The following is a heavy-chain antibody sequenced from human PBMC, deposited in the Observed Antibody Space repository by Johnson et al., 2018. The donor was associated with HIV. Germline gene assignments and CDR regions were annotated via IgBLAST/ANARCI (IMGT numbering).Heavy chain of an antibody. CDR3: AKVRYYDRDAFDI. J-gene: IGHJ3*02. CDR2: ISGSGGSK. D-gene: IGHD3-22*01. CDR1: GFTFDDYG. V-gene: IGHV3-23*04. Sequence: VQLVESGGGVVRPGGSLRLSCAASGFTFDDYGMSWVRQAPGKGLEWVSSISGSGGSKYYADSAKGRFTISRDNSKNTLYLQMNSLRAEDTAVHYCAKVRYYDRDAFDIWGPGTLVTVSP.